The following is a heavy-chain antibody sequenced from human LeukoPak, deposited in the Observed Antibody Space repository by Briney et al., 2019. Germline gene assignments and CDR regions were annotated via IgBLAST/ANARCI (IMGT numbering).Heavy chain of an antibody. Sequence: ASVKVSCKASGYTFTSYDINWVRQATGQGLEWMGWMNPNSGNTGYAQKFQGRVTMTRNNSITTAYTELSSLRSEDTAVYYCTRGPSRPWFDPWGQGTQVTVSS. CDR2: MNPNSGNT. CDR3: TRGPSRPWFDP. J-gene: IGHJ5*02. D-gene: IGHD2-2*01. V-gene: IGHV1-8*01. CDR1: GYTFTSYD.